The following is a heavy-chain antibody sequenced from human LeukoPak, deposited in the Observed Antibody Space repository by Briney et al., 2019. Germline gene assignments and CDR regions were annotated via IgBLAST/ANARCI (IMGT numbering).Heavy chain of an antibody. D-gene: IGHD7-27*01. CDR2: IYYSGST. CDR1: GGTISSSSYY. V-gene: IGHV4-39*07. J-gene: IGHJ6*02. Sequence: PSETLSLTCTVSGGTISSSSYYWGWIRQPPGKGLEWIGSIYYSGSTYYNPSLKSRVTISVDTSKNQFSLKLSSVTAADTAVYYCARSNWGYYYYGMDVWGQGTTVTVS. CDR3: ARSNWGYYYYGMDV.